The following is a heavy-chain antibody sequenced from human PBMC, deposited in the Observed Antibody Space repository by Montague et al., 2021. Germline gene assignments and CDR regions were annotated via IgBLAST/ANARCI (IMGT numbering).Heavy chain of an antibody. CDR2: VYYRGST. CDR1: GGSMSSYY. V-gene: IGHV4-39*01. D-gene: IGHD4-23*01. CDR3: ARQTVVSPHFDY. Sequence: SETLSLTCTVSGGSMSSYYWSWIRQPLGKGLEWIGSVYYRGSTYYNPSLKSRVTIFIDTSKKKFSLKLTSVTAADTAVYFCARQTVVSPHFDYWGQGTRVTVSS. J-gene: IGHJ4*02.